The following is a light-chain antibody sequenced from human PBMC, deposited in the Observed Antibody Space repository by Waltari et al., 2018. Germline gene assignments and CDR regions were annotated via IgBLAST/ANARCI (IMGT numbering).Light chain of an antibody. CDR1: AFPHKH. CDR2: EDS. V-gene: IGLV3-10*01. J-gene: IGLJ1*01. CDR3: YSTDSSGNHRGV. Sequence: SSALTQPPAVSVSRGQTDRIACSGDAFPHKHAYWSQQKAGQAPVLVIYEDSKRPSGIPERFSGSSSGTMATLTISGAQVEDEADYYCYSTDSSGNHRGVFGTGTKVTVL.